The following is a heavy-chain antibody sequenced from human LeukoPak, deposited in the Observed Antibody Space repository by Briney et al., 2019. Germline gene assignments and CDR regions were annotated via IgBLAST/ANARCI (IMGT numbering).Heavy chain of an antibody. CDR2: INHSGST. CDR3: AREVYSDSNAFDI. J-gene: IGHJ3*02. V-gene: IGHV4-34*01. Sequence: PSETLSLTCAVYGGSFSGYYWSWIRQPPGKGLEWIGEINHSGSTNYNPSLKSRVTISVDTSKNQFSLKLSSVTAADTAVYYCAREVYSDSNAFDIWAQGTMVTFFS. D-gene: IGHD1-26*01. CDR1: GGSFSGYY.